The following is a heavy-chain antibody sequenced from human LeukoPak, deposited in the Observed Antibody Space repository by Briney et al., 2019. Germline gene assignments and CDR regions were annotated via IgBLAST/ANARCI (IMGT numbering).Heavy chain of an antibody. CDR3: ARAATYYYDSSGYYPYAFDI. J-gene: IGHJ3*02. Sequence: GGSLRPSWARSGFTFSSYSINWVRQAPGKGLEWVSYISSSSSTIYYADSVKGRFTISRDNAKNSLYLQLNSLRDEDTAVYYCARAATYYYDSSGYYPYAFDIWGAETTVSVSS. D-gene: IGHD3-22*01. V-gene: IGHV3-48*02. CDR2: ISSSSSTI. CDR1: GFTFSSYS.